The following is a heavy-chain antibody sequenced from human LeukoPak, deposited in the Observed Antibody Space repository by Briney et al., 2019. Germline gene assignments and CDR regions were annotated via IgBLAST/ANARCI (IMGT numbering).Heavy chain of an antibody. CDR1: GSTVTSYD. V-gene: IGHV1-8*01. CDR3: AREGYYGSGSYLP. CDR2: MNPNSGNT. D-gene: IGHD3-10*01. J-gene: IGHJ5*02. Sequence: ASVKVSCTASGSTVTSYDINWVRQATGQGLEWMGWMNPNSGNTGYAQKFQGRVTMTRNTSISTAYMELSSLRSEDTAVYYCAREGYYGSGSYLPWGQGTLVTVSS.